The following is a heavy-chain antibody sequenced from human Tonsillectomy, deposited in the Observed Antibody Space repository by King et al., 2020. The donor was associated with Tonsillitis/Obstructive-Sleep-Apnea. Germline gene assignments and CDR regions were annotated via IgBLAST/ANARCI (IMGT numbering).Heavy chain of an antibody. D-gene: IGHD2-2*01. CDR2: IYYSGST. CDR1: GGSISSYY. Sequence: QLQESGPGLVKPSETLSLTCTVSGGSISSYYWSWIRQPPGKGLEWIGYIYYSGSTNYNPSLKSRVTISVDTSKNQFSLKLSSVTAADTAVYYCASTFCSGPSCYLPSWFAPGGQGTLVPVSS. V-gene: IGHV4-59*08. J-gene: IGHJ5*02. CDR3: ASTFCSGPSCYLPSWFAP.